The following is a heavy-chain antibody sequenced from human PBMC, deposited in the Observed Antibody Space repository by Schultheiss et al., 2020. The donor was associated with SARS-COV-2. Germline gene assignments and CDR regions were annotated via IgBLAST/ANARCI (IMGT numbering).Heavy chain of an antibody. Sequence: GGSLRLSCAASGFTFTDAWMSWVRQAPGKGLEWVGRVKSKTDGGTTDYIASVKGRFTISRDDSKNTLFLQMNSLKIEDTGVYYCSTLAGYSIDYWGQGTLVTVSS. CDR2: VKSKTDGGTT. D-gene: IGHD2-15*01. CDR3: STLAGYSIDY. CDR1: GFTFTDAW. J-gene: IGHJ4*02. V-gene: IGHV3-15*01.